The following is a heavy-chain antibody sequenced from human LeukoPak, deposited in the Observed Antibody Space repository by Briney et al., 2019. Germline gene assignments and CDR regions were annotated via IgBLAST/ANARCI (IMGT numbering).Heavy chain of an antibody. Sequence: PSETLSLTCTVSGGSISTYYWSWIRQPPGEGLEGIGYIYYSGSAKYNPSLKSRVTMSVDTSKNQFSLKLSSVTAADTAVYYCARSYGSGNYFEYWGQGTLVTVSS. V-gene: IGHV4-59*01. CDR2: IYYSGSA. CDR3: ARSYGSGNYFEY. J-gene: IGHJ4*02. D-gene: IGHD3-10*01. CDR1: GGSISTYY.